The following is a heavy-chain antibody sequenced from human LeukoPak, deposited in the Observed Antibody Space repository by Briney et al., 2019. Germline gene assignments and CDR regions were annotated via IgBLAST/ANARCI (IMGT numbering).Heavy chain of an antibody. D-gene: IGHD3-3*01. CDR2: FDPQYDEI. CDR1: GYNLNELL. Sequence: GASVKVSCMVSGYNLNELLMYWVRQTPGKGLEWMGGFDPQYDEIIYSQRFQGRLTLTEDTTTDTAYMELSSLTSEDSAVYYCAPFGGPWGQGTLVTVSS. J-gene: IGHJ5*02. V-gene: IGHV1-24*01. CDR3: APFGGP.